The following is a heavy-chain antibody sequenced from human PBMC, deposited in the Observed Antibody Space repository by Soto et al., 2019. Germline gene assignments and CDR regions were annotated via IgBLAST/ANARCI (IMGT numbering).Heavy chain of an antibody. CDR3: FYNYDSSGYYWSQAVFFDY. J-gene: IGHJ4*02. Sequence: PGGSLRLSCAASGFTFSSNWMSWIRQAPGKGLELLANIKHDGSDKYYVDSVKGRFTISRDNAMNSLYLQMNSLRAEDTAVYYCFYNYDSSGYYWSQAVFFDYWGQGTLVNVSS. CDR1: GFTFSSNW. CDR2: IKHDGSDK. V-gene: IGHV3-7*01. D-gene: IGHD3-22*01.